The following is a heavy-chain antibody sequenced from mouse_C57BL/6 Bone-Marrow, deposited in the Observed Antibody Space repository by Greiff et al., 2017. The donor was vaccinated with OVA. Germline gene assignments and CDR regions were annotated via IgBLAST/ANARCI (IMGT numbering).Heavy chain of an antibody. CDR3: ARKGLYYGNYGY. V-gene: IGHV1-54*01. CDR2: INPGSGGT. Sequence: QVQLQQSGAELVRPGTSVKVSCKASGYAFTNYLIEWVKQRPGQGLEWIGVINPGSGGTNYNEKFKGKATLTADKSSSTAYMQLSSLTSEDSAVYFCARKGLYYGNYGYWGQGTTLTVSS. CDR1: GYAFTNYL. D-gene: IGHD2-1*01. J-gene: IGHJ2*01.